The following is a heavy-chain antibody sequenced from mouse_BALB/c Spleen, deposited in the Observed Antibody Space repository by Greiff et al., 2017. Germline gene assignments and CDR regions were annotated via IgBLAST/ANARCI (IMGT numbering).Heavy chain of an antibody. CDR3: ARTGGYDDLDY. CDR2: IDPANGNT. CDR1: GFNINDTY. J-gene: IGHJ4*01. V-gene: IGHV14-3*02. Sequence: VQLQQSGAELVKPGASVKLSCTASGFNINDTYMHWVKQRPEQGLEWIGRIDPANGNTKYDPKFQGKATVTADTSSNTAYLQRSSLTSEDTAVYYCARTGGYDDLDYWGQGTTVTVSS.